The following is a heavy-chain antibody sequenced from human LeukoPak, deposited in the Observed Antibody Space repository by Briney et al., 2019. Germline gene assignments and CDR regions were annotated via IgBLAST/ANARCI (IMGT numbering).Heavy chain of an antibody. D-gene: IGHD3-3*01. CDR2: IYYSGST. CDR3: ARGGTGYDFWSGYRFDP. CDR1: GGSFSGYY. V-gene: IGHV4-59*01. Sequence: SETLSLTCAVYGGSFSGYYWSWIRQPPGKGLEWIGYIYYSGSTNYNPSLKSRVTISVDTSKNQFSLKLSSVTAADTAVYYCARGGTGYDFWSGYRFDPWGQGTLVTVSS. J-gene: IGHJ5*02.